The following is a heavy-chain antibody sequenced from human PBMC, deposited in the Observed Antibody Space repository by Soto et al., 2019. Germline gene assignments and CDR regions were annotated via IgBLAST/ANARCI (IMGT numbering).Heavy chain of an antibody. CDR1: GYTLTSYY. J-gene: IGHJ1*01. CDR2: INPSGGST. CDR3: ARAPGSPGSRGAFPHEYFQH. Sequence: GASVNVSCRASGYTLTSYYMHWVREAPGQGLEWIGIINPSGGSTSYAQKLQGRVTMTRNTSPSTVYRELSSLRSEDRAVYYCARAPGSPGSRGAFPHEYFQHGGQGSLVTVSS. D-gene: IGHD3-10*01. V-gene: IGHV1-46*04.